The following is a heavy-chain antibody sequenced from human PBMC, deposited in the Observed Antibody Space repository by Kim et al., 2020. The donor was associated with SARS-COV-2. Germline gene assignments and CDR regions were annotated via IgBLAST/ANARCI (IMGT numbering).Heavy chain of an antibody. J-gene: IGHJ4*02. D-gene: IGHD6-13*01. CDR2: ISSSSSTI. CDR1: GFTFSSYS. Sequence: GGSLRLSCAASGFTFSSYSMNWVRQAPGKGLEWVSYISSSSSTIYYADSVKGRFTISRDNAKNSLYLQMNSLRDEDTAVYYCARASSIWYGDHFDYWGQGTLVTVSS. CDR3: ARASSIWYGDHFDY. V-gene: IGHV3-48*02.